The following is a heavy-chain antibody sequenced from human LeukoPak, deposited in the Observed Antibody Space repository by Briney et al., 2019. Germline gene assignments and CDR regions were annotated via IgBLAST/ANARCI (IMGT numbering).Heavy chain of an antibody. CDR3: AKGGMATTRSYYGMDV. J-gene: IGHJ6*02. Sequence: PGGSLRLSCAASGFTFSTYWMGWVRQAPGKGLEWVAKIKPDGSEKDHVDSVKGRFTISRDNAKNSLYLQLNTLRPEDTGLYYCAKGGMATTRSYYGMDVWGQGTTVTVSS. CDR1: GFTFSTYW. CDR2: IKPDGSEK. V-gene: IGHV3-7*01. D-gene: IGHD5-24*01.